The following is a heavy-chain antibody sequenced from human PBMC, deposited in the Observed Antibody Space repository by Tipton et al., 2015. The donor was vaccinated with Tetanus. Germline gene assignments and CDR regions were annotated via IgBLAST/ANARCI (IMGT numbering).Heavy chain of an antibody. V-gene: IGHV4-34*01. J-gene: IGHJ3*02. CDR2: INHSGST. D-gene: IGHD5-18*01. CDR3: ARAAVKGGYSYGYLPLRAFDI. CDR1: GGSFSGYY. Sequence: TLSLTCAVYGGSFSGYYWSWIRQPPGKGLEWIGEINHSGSTNYNPSLKSRVTISVDTSKNHFSLKLSSVTAADTAVYYRARAAVKGGYSYGYLPLRAFDIWGQGTMVTVSS.